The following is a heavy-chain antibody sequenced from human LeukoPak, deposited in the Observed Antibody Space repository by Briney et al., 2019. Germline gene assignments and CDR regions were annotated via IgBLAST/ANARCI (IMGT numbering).Heavy chain of an antibody. CDR1: GDSLSSHF. Sequence: SETRSLTCTVSGDSLSSHFWSWIRQPPGKGLEWIGYIYGSGSTNYDPSLKSRVTISEDTSKNHFSLKLTSVTAADTAVYYCARNVGWYSHDSWGQGTLVIVSS. V-gene: IGHV4-59*08. CDR3: ARNVGWYSHDS. D-gene: IGHD6-19*01. CDR2: IYGSGST. J-gene: IGHJ4*02.